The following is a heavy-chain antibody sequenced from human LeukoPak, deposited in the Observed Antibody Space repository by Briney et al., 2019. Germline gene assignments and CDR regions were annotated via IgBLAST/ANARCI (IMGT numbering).Heavy chain of an antibody. CDR3: AKSIEVYYDILTGQFDY. CDR1: GFTFDDYA. CDR2: ISWNSGSI. J-gene: IGHJ4*02. D-gene: IGHD3-9*01. V-gene: IGHV3-9*01. Sequence: GGSLRLSCAASGFTFDDYAMHWVRQAPGKGLEWVSGISWNSGSIGYADSVKGRFTISRDNAKNSLYLQMNSLRAEDTAVYYCAKSIEVYYDILTGQFDYWGQGTLVTVSS.